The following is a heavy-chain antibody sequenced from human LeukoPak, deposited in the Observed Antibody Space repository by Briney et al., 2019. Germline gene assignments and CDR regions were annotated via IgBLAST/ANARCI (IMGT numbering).Heavy chain of an antibody. Sequence: SETLSLTCTVSGVSISSSNSYWSWVRQPPGKGLEWIGEINHSGTTNYNPSLRSRVTISVDKSKNQFSLKLSSVTAADTAFYYCARWYYTGSGYYYDFWGQGTLVTVSS. V-gene: IGHV4-4*02. CDR1: GVSISSSNSY. J-gene: IGHJ4*02. CDR3: ARWYYTGSGYYYDF. D-gene: IGHD3-22*01. CDR2: INHSGTT.